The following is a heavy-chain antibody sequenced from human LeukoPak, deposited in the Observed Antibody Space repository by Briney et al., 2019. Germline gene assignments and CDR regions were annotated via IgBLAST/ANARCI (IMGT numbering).Heavy chain of an antibody. CDR3: AKTKYCGGDCYSWYFDY. V-gene: IGHV3-23*01. CDR2: ISGSGSNT. J-gene: IGHJ4*02. Sequence: GGSLRLSCAGSGFTLSNYGMSWVRQAPGKGLEWVSAISGSGSNTHYADSVKGRFTISRDNSKNTLYLQMNSLRAEDTAVYYCAKTKYCGGDCYSWYFDYWGQETLVTVSS. D-gene: IGHD2-21*02. CDR1: GFTLSNYG.